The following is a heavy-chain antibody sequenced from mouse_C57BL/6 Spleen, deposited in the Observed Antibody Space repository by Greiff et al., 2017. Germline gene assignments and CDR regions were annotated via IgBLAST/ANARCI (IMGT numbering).Heavy chain of an antibody. J-gene: IGHJ3*01. CDR3: ARHESGYYGSSSWFAY. CDR1: GYTFTEYT. V-gene: IGHV1-62-2*01. CDR2: FYPGSGSI. Sequence: QVQLQQSGAELVKPGASVKLSCKASGYTFTEYTIHWVKQRSGQGLEWIGWFYPGSGSIKYNEKFKDRVTLTADKSSSTVYMELSRLTSEDSAVYFCARHESGYYGSSSWFAYWGQGTLVTVSA. D-gene: IGHD1-1*01.